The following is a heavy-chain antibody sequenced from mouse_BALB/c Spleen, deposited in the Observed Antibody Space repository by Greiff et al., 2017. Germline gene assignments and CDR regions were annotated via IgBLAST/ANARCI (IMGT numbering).Heavy chain of an antibody. V-gene: IGHV2-4-1*01. CDR3: ATPPYDYYAMDY. CDR2: IWSGGST. CDR1: GFSLTSYG. Sequence: VKLMESGPGLVQPSQSLSITCTVSGFSLTSYGVHWVRQSPGKGLEWLGVIWSGGSTDYNAAFISRLSISKDNSKSQVFFKMNSLQADDTAIYYCATPPYDYYAMDYWGQGTSVTVSS. J-gene: IGHJ4*01.